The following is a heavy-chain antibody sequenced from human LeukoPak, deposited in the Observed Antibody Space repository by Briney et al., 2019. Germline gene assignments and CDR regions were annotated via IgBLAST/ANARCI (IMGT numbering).Heavy chain of an antibody. CDR1: GGSISSYY. Sequence: PSETLSLTCSVSGGSISSYYWSWLRQPPGKGLEWIGYMYYSGSTNYNPSLKSRVTISVDTPKNQFSLKLSSVTAADTAVYYCARAGGYRSPLGVWGKGTTVTVSS. D-gene: IGHD5-18*01. V-gene: IGHV4-59*01. CDR3: ARAGGYRSPLGV. J-gene: IGHJ6*04. CDR2: MYYSGST.